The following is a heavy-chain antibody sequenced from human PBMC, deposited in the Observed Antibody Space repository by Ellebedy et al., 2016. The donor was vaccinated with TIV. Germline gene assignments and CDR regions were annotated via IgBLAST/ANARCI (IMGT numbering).Heavy chain of an antibody. J-gene: IGHJ6*02. Sequence: PGGSLRLSCAASGFTFSTYGMHWVRQAPGKGLEWVAAISYDGSNEYHGHSVKGRFTISRDNSKNTLYLQKSSLRVEDTAVYYCAKDLGRIAVAGTRRYYGLDVWGQGTTVTVSS. CDR1: GFTFSTYG. V-gene: IGHV3-30*18. D-gene: IGHD6-19*01. CDR3: AKDLGRIAVAGTRRYYGLDV. CDR2: ISYDGSNE.